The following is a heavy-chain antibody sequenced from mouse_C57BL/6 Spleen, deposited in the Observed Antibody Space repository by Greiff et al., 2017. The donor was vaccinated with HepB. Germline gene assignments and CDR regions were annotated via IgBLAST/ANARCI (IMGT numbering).Heavy chain of an antibody. CDR2: IDPSDSYT. CDR3: ARRKDYYGGGWYFDV. D-gene: IGHD1-1*01. J-gene: IGHJ1*03. V-gene: IGHV1-69*01. Sequence: VKLQQPGAELVMPGASVKLSCKASGYTFTSYWMHWVKQRPGQGLEWIGEIDPSDSYTNYNQKFKGKSTLTVDKSSSTAYMQLSSLTSEDSAVYYCARRKDYYGGGWYFDVWGTGTTVTVSS. CDR1: GYTFTSYW.